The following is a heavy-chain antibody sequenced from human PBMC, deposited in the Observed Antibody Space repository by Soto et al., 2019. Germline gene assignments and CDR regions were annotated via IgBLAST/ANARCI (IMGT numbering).Heavy chain of an antibody. V-gene: IGHV3-23*01. Sequence: HPGGSLRLSCAAXGFTFSSYAMNWVRQAPGKGLEWVSAISGSGGSTYYADSVKGRFTISRDSSKNTLYLQMNSLRAEDTAVYYCAKGNSWSPALVLDIWGQGTMVTVSS. CDR3: AKGNSWSPALVLDI. J-gene: IGHJ3*02. CDR2: ISGSGGST. D-gene: IGHD1-7*01. CDR1: GFTFSSYA.